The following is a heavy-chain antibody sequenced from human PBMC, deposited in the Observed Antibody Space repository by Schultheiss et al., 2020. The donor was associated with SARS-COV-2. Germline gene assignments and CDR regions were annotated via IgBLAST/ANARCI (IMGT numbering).Heavy chain of an antibody. V-gene: IGHV3-53*05. Sequence: GGSLRLSCAASGFTVSSNYMSWVRQAPGKGLEWVSVIYSGGSTYYADSVKGRFTISRDNSKNTLYLQLNSLRVDDTAVYYCAKPRAVAGHFDNWGQGALVTVSS. D-gene: IGHD6-19*01. CDR2: IYSGGST. CDR3: AKPRAVAGHFDN. J-gene: IGHJ4*02. CDR1: GFTVSSNY.